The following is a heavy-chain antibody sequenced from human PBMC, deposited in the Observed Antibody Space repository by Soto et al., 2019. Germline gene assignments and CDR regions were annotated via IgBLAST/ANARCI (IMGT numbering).Heavy chain of an antibody. Sequence: GGSLRLSCAASGFTFNRYAMSWVRQAPGKGLEWVSVISPGGDATYYADSVKGRFTISIDNSKNTLYLQVSSLRAEDTALYYCAKNFPGTYPFDYWGQGTLVTVSS. D-gene: IGHD2-21*01. V-gene: IGHV3-23*01. CDR3: AKNFPGTYPFDY. J-gene: IGHJ4*02. CDR1: GFTFNRYA. CDR2: ISPGGDAT.